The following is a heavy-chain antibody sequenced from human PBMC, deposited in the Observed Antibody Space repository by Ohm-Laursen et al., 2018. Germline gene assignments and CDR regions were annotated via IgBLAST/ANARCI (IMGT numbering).Heavy chain of an antibody. Sequence: SLRLSCSASGFTFSSYEMNWVRQAPGKGLEWLSYIDASGGTIYYADSLKGRFTISRDNAKNSLYLQMNNLRGEDTAIYYCARGAPFYGGFDYWGQGTLVTVSS. D-gene: IGHD2/OR15-2a*01. J-gene: IGHJ4*02. CDR1: GFTFSSYE. CDR3: ARGAPFYGGFDY. CDR2: IDASGGTI. V-gene: IGHV3-48*03.